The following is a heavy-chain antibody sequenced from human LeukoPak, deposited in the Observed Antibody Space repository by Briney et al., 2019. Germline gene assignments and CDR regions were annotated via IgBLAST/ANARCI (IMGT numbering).Heavy chain of an antibody. CDR2: IYPGDSDT. D-gene: IGHD3-22*01. J-gene: IGHJ4*02. V-gene: IGHV5-51*01. Sequence: GASLKISCKGSGSSFTTYWIGWVRQMPGRGLEWMGIIYPGDSDTRYSPSFQGQVTISADKSISTAYLQWSRLKASDTAMYSFARRFRDSSGYYSYYFDYWGQGTLVTVSS. CDR1: GSSFTTYW. CDR3: ARRFRDSSGYYSYYFDY.